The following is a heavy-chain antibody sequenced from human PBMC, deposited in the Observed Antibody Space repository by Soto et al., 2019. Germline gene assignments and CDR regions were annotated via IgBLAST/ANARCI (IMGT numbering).Heavy chain of an antibody. Sequence: QVQLVQSGAEVKKPGSSVKVSCKASGGTFSSYAISWVRQAPGQGLEWMGGIIPIFGTANYAQKFQGRVTITADKSTSTAYMELSSLRSEDTAVYYCARYDFWSGYYTYDYYYYGMDVWGQGTTVTVSS. D-gene: IGHD3-3*01. CDR2: IIPIFGTA. CDR1: GGTFSSYA. V-gene: IGHV1-69*06. J-gene: IGHJ6*02. CDR3: ARYDFWSGYYTYDYYYYGMDV.